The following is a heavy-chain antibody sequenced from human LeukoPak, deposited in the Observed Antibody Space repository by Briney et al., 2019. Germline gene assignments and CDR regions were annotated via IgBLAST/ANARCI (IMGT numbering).Heavy chain of an antibody. CDR2: VSSDGGTK. CDR3: AKHFCTGLDCSLFDS. J-gene: IGHJ4*02. Sequence: GRSLRLSCTASKFTFSNYGMQWVRQAPGKGLEWVAVVSSDGGTKYYADSVKGRFIISRDNSKNTLSLQLNSLRPEDTALYYCAKHFCTGLDCSLFDSWGQGTLVTVSS. CDR1: KFTFSNYG. D-gene: IGHD3/OR15-3a*01. V-gene: IGHV3-30*18.